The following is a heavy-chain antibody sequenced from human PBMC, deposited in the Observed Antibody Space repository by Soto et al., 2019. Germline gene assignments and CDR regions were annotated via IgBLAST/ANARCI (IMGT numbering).Heavy chain of an antibody. CDR1: GGSISSSSYY. J-gene: IGHJ1*01. CDR3: ARQSVTTGEPFQH. V-gene: IGHV4-39*01. Sequence: QLQLQESGPGLVKPSETLSLTCTVSGGSISSSSYYWGWIRQPPGKGLEWIGSIYYSGSTYYNPSLKRRVTISVDTSKNQFSLKLSSVTAADTAVYYCARQSVTTGEPFQHWGQGTLVTVSS. D-gene: IGHD4-17*01. CDR2: IYYSGST.